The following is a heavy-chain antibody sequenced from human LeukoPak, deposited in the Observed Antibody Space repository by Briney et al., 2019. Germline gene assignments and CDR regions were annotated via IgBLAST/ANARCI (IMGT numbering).Heavy chain of an antibody. V-gene: IGHV1-18*01. Sequence: GASVKVSCKASGYTFTSYGISWVRQAHGQGLEWMGWTSAHNDDTNYAETLQGRLTMTTDISTSTAYMELTSLRSDDTAFYYCARDWDSRNNYFDPWGQGTLVTVSS. CDR2: TSAHNDDT. CDR1: GYTFTSYG. CDR3: ARDWDSRNNYFDP. D-gene: IGHD1-26*01. J-gene: IGHJ5*02.